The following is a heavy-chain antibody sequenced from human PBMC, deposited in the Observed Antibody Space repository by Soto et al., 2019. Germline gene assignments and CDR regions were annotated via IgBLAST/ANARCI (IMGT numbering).Heavy chain of an antibody. V-gene: IGHV5-51*01. CDR1: GYSFTSYG. J-gene: IGHJ6*02. D-gene: IGHD4-17*01. Sequence: VESLTISCKVSGYSFTSYGIVWVLQMPGKGLEWMGIIYPGDSDTRYSPSFQGQVTISADKSISTAYLQWSSLKASDTAMYYCATTTTVTSPYSYYYGMDVWGQGTTVTVSS. CDR3: ATTTTVTSPYSYYYGMDV. CDR2: IYPGDSDT.